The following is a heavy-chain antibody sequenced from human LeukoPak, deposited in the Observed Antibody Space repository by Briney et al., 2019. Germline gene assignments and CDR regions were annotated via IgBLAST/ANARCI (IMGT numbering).Heavy chain of an antibody. V-gene: IGHV4-34*01. CDR2: INHSGST. D-gene: IGHD4-17*01. CDR1: GGSFSGYY. Sequence: SETLSLTCAVYGGSFSGYYWSWIRQPPGKGLEWIGEINHSGSTNYNPSPKSRVTISVDTSKNQFSLKLSSVTAADTAVYYCASSYGDYFFFDYWGQGTLVTVSS. CDR3: ASSYGDYFFFDY. J-gene: IGHJ4*02.